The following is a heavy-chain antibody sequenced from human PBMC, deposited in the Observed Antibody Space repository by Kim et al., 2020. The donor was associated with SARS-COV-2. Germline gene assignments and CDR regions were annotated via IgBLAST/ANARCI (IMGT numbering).Heavy chain of an antibody. V-gene: IGHV4-39*01. J-gene: IGHJ6*02. D-gene: IGHD3-10*01. CDR2: IYYSGST. CDR3: ARLFMVRGVITRPAMDV. Sequence: SETLSLTCTVSGGSISSSSYYWGWIRQPPGKGLEWIGSIYYSGSTYYNPSLKSRVTISVDTSKNQFSLKLSSVTAADTALYYCARLFMVRGVITRPAMDVWGQGTTVTVSS. CDR1: GGSISSSSYY.